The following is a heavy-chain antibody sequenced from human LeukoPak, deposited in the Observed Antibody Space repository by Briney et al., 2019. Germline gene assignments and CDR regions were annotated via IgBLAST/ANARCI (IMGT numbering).Heavy chain of an antibody. CDR1: GYTFTSYG. CDR3: AREKSSGSDY. D-gene: IGHD3-22*01. Sequence: ASVKVSCKASGYTFTSYGVTWVRQAPGQGLEWMGWISVYNGKTNYAQKLQGRVTMTRNTSISTAYMELSSLRSEDTAVYYCAREKSSGSDYWGQGTLVTVSS. J-gene: IGHJ4*02. V-gene: IGHV1-18*01. CDR2: ISVYNGKT.